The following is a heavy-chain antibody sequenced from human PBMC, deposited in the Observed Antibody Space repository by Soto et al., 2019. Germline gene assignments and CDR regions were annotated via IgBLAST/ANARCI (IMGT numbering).Heavy chain of an antibody. CDR2: IYHSGST. CDR1: GGSISSGGYS. J-gene: IGHJ4*02. Sequence: QLQLQESGSGLVKPSQTLSLTCAVSGGSISSGGYSWSWIRQPPGKGLEWIGYIYHSGSTYYNPSLKSRATIPVDRSKSQFSLKLSSVTAADMAVYYCATAGGLGAVAADYWGQGTLVTVSS. D-gene: IGHD6-19*01. CDR3: ATAGGLGAVAADY. V-gene: IGHV4-30-2*01.